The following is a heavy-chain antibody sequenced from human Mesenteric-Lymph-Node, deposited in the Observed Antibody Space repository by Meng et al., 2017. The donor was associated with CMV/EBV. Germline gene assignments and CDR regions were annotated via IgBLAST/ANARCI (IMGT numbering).Heavy chain of an antibody. CDR1: GYTFTSYY. CDR2: INPSGGST. CDR3: ARKSLGIVVVPAAHPYYYYGMDV. D-gene: IGHD2-2*01. J-gene: IGHJ6*02. V-gene: IGHV1-46*01. Sequence: ASVKVSCKASGYTFTSYYMHWVRQAPGQGLEWMGIINPSGGSTSYAQKFQGRVTITTDESTSTAYMELSSLRSEDTAVYYCARKSLGIVVVPAAHPYYYYGMDVWGQGTTVTVSS.